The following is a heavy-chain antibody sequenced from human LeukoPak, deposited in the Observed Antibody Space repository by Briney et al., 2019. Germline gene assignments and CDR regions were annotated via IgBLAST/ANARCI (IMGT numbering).Heavy chain of an antibody. CDR2: ISGSGGST. Sequence: GGSLRLSCAASGFTFSSYAMSWVRQAPGQGLEWVSAISGSGGSTYYADSVKGRFTISRDNSKNTLYLQMNSLRAEDTAVYYCAANSSGYYYNYWGQGTLVTVCS. D-gene: IGHD3-22*01. CDR1: GFTFSSYA. J-gene: IGHJ4*02. V-gene: IGHV3-23*01. CDR3: AANSSGYYYNY.